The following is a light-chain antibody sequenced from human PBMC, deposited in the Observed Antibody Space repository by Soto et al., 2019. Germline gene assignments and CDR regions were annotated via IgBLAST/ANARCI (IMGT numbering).Light chain of an antibody. J-gene: IGKJ5*01. CDR2: GAS. CDR1: QSVNNN. Sequence: EIVMTQSPVTLSVSPGERATFSCRASQSVNNNLAWYHLKPGQAPRLLLYGASIRATDVPARFSGGGSGTEYTLTISSLEPEDFAVYYCQQRRSWQVTFGQGTRLEIK. V-gene: IGKV3-11*01. CDR3: QQRRSWQVT.